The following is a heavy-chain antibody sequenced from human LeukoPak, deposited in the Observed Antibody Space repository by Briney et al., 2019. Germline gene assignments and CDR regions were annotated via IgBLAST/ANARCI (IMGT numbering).Heavy chain of an antibody. D-gene: IGHD2-21*01. CDR1: AFTFNNYA. CDR2: ISGSGDNT. Sequence: PGGSLRLSCAASAFTFNNYAMNWVRQAPGKGLEWVSSISGSGDNTYYADSVKGRFTISRDNSKNMVYLQINSLRAEDTAVYYCAKFHTEDPRYCGGDCYLDLWGRGTLVTVSS. CDR3: AKFHTEDPRYCGGDCYLDL. J-gene: IGHJ2*01. V-gene: IGHV3-23*01.